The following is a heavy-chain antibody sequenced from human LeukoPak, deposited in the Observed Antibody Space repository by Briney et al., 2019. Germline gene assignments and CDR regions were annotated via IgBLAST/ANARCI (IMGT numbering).Heavy chain of an antibody. CDR1: GFTFTSYW. D-gene: IGHD6-6*01. CDR2: IRQDGGER. J-gene: IGHJ4*01. CDR3: ARDGIAAGLYFDL. V-gene: IGHV3-7*01. Sequence: GGSLRLSCAVSGFTFTSYWMNWVRQAPGKGLEGVASIRQDGGERSYVDSVKGRFTISRDNTKNSLYLQMSSLRAEDTAVYYCARDGIAAGLYFDLWGQGTLVTVSS.